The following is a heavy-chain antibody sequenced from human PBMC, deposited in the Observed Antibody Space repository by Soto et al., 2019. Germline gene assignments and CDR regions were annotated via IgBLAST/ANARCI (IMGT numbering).Heavy chain of an antibody. D-gene: IGHD3-22*01. V-gene: IGHV3-30-3*01. CDR2: ISYDGSNK. J-gene: IGHJ6*02. CDR3: ARDLEYYDSSGYYYFLSYYGMDV. Sequence: QVQLVESGGGVVQPGRSLRLSCAASGFTFSSYAMHWVRQAPGKGLEWVAVISYDGSNKYYADSVKGRFTISRDNSKNTLYLQMNSLRAEDTAVYYCARDLEYYDSSGYYYFLSYYGMDVWGQGTTVTVSS. CDR1: GFTFSSYA.